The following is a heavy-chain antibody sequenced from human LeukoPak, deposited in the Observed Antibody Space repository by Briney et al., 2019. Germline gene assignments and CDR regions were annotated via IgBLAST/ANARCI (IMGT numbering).Heavy chain of an antibody. CDR2: IYPGDSDT. D-gene: IGHD1-7*01. V-gene: IGHV5-51*01. CDR1: GYTFPTHW. J-gene: IGHJ6*02. Sequence: GESLEISCVASGYTFPTHWIAWVRQMPGKGLEWMGFIYPGDSDTRYSPSFQGQVTISADKSINTAHLQWSSLKASDTAMYYCARGAAGTIPDYYYFGKHVWGQGTTATVSS. CDR3: ARGAAGTIPDYYYFGKHV.